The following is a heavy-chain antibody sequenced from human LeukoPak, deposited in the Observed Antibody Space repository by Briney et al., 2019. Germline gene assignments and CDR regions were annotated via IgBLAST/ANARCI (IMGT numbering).Heavy chain of an antibody. D-gene: IGHD2-15*01. J-gene: IGHJ4*02. Sequence: PGGSLRLSCAASGFTFSSYWMSWVRQAPGKGLEWVANINQDGSEKYYVDSVKGRFTISRDNAKNSLYLQMSSLRAEDTALYYCAGRSSVAASGPGWGQGTLVTVSS. CDR3: AGRSSVAASGPG. V-gene: IGHV3-7*01. CDR1: GFTFSSYW. CDR2: INQDGSEK.